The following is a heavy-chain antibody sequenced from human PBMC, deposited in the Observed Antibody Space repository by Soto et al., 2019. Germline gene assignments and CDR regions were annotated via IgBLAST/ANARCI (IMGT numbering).Heavy chain of an antibody. CDR2: ITWNSDRV. V-gene: IGHV3-9*01. D-gene: IGHD6-13*01. CDR3: GKGLSIAAIDY. Sequence: EVQLVESGGGLVQPGRSPRLSCTASGFTFDDYALHWVRQAPGKGLEWVSGITWNSDRVDYADYVKGRFTISRDNARNSLYLQMNSLRAEDTALYFCGKGLSIAAIDYWGQGTLVTVSS. CDR1: GFTFDDYA. J-gene: IGHJ4*02.